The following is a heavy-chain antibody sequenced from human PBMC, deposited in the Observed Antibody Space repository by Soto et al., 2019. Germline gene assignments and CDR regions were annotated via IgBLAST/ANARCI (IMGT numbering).Heavy chain of an antibody. CDR1: GFTFSSYA. CDR3: AANRGYNYYYGMDV. Sequence: EVQLLESGGGLVQPGGSLRLSCAASGFTFSSYAMSWVRQAPGKGLEWVSAISGSGGSTYYADSVKGRFTISRDNSKNTLYLQMNSLRAEDTAVYSCAANRGYNYYYGMDVWGQGTTVTVSS. V-gene: IGHV3-23*01. CDR2: ISGSGGST. J-gene: IGHJ6*02. D-gene: IGHD3-22*01.